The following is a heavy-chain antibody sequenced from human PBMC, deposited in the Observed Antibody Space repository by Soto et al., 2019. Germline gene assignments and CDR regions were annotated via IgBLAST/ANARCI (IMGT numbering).Heavy chain of an antibody. J-gene: IGHJ4*02. CDR1: GFTFSSYA. CDR2: ISSNGGST. V-gene: IGHV3-64*04. CDR3: ARGGIAAAAPPDY. Sequence: PGGSLRLSCSASGFTFSSYAMHWVRQAPGKGLEYVSAISSNGGSTYYADSVKGRFTISRDNSKNQFSLKLSSVTAADTAVYYCARGGIAAAAPPDYWGQGTLVTSPQ. D-gene: IGHD6-13*01.